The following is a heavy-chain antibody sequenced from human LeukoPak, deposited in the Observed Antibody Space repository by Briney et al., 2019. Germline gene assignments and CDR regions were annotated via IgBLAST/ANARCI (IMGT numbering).Heavy chain of an antibody. CDR1: GVSINDYY. V-gene: IGHV4-4*07. CDR2: IYPSESP. J-gene: IGHJ4*02. D-gene: IGHD6-19*01. CDR3: ARRASSTGWSFDS. Sequence: NPSETLSLTCTVSGVSINDYYWTWIRQPAGKGLEWIGQIYPSESPKYNPSLEGRVTMSVDTSKKHFSLQLTFVTVADTGVYYCARRASSTGWSFDSWGQGTQVTVSS.